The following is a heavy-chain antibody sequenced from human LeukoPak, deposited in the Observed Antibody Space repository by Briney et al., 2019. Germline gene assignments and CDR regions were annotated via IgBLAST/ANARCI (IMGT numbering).Heavy chain of an antibody. CDR2: ISWNSGSI. V-gene: IGHV3-9*01. J-gene: IGHJ3*02. CDR1: GFTFDDYA. CDR3: AKDMSSDIAPPGNAFDI. D-gene: IGHD3-9*01. Sequence: GGSLRLSCAASGFTFDDYAMHWVRQAPGKGLEWVSGISWNSGSIGYADSVKGRFTISRDNAKNSLYLQMNSLRAEDTALYYCAKDMSSDIAPPGNAFDIWGQGTMVTVSS.